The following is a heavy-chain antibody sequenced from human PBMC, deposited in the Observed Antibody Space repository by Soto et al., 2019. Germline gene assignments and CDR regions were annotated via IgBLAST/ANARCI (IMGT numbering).Heavy chain of an antibody. J-gene: IGHJ4*02. D-gene: IGHD1-7*01. CDR3: ATGGKLELPDY. V-gene: IGHV1-69*01. CDR2: IIPIFGTA. Sequence: QVQLVQSGTEVKKPGSSVKVSCKTSGGTFSSYAINWVRQAPGQGLEWMGEIIPIFGTADYAQKFQGRLTITADASTRTAYMELSSLKSEDTAVYYCATGGKLELPDYWGQGTLVTVSS. CDR1: GGTFSSYA.